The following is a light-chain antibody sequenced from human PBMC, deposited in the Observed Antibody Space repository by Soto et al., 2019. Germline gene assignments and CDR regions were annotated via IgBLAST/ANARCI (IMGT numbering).Light chain of an antibody. CDR3: QVYGSSPKT. V-gene: IGKV3-20*01. CDR2: GVS. Sequence: IVLTQSPGTLSLSPGEGATLSCRASQPVNSGYLAWYQQKPGQAPRLLMYGVSTRATGIPDRFSGSGAGTDFTLTISRLEPEDFAVYYCQVYGSSPKTFGQGTKVEFK. J-gene: IGKJ1*01. CDR1: QPVNSGY.